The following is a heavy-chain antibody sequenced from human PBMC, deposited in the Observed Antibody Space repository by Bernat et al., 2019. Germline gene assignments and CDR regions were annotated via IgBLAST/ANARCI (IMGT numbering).Heavy chain of an antibody. Sequence: EVQLVESGGGLVQPGGSLRLSCAASGISLSSYSMNWVRQAPGKGLEWVSYISSSSSTIYYADSVKGRFTISRDNAKNSLYLQMNSLRDEDTAVYYCARSALIAVACIRNWFDPWGQGTLVTVSS. J-gene: IGHJ5*02. D-gene: IGHD6-19*01. CDR1: GISLSSYS. V-gene: IGHV3-48*02. CDR2: ISSSSSTI. CDR3: ARSALIAVACIRNWFDP.